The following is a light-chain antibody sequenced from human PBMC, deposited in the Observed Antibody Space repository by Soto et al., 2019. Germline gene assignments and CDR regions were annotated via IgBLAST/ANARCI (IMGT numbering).Light chain of an antibody. V-gene: IGKV3-15*01. CDR2: GAS. CDR1: QSVSSN. Sequence: EIVMTQSPATLSVSPGERATLSCSASQSVSSNLAWYQQKPGQAPRLLIYGASTRATGIPARFSGSGSGTEFTLTISSLQSEDFAVYYCQQYNNCPYTFGHGTKLEIK. J-gene: IGKJ2*01. CDR3: QQYNNCPYT.